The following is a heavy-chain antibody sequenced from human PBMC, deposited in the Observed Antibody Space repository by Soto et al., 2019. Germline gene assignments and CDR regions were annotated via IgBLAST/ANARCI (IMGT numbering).Heavy chain of an antibody. CDR1: GFTFYDYA. CDR3: AKDLCSGATTVCWTRLAS. V-gene: IGHV3-43D*04. J-gene: IGHJ4*02. Sequence: EVQLVESGGVVVQPGGSLRLSCAASGFTFYDYAMHWVRQAPGKGLEWVSLISWDGTRSYYADSVKGRFIISRDNSKESLSLLMTSLGTDDSGLYYFAKDLCSGATTVCWTRLASSGQGTQVTVSS. CDR2: ISWDGTRS. D-gene: IGHD1-26*01.